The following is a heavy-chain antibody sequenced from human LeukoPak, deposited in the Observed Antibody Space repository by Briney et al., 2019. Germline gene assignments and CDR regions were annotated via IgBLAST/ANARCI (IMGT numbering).Heavy chain of an antibody. CDR2: MIPILGIA. CDR3: ARVVIVATPSPYNWFDP. CDR1: GGTFSSYA. D-gene: IGHD5-12*01. V-gene: IGHV1-69*04. Sequence: GASVKVSCKASGGTFSSYAISWVRQAPGQGLEWMGRMIPILGIANYAQKFQGRVTITADKSTSTAYMELSSLRSEDTAVYYCARVVIVATPSPYNWFDPWGQGTLVTVSS. J-gene: IGHJ5*02.